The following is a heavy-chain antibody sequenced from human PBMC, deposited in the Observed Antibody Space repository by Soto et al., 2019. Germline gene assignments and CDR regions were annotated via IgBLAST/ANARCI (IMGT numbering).Heavy chain of an antibody. D-gene: IGHD6-19*01. CDR1: GGSISGHY. J-gene: IGHJ4*02. CDR3: ARVGSSGWSPDY. CDR2: IFYSGST. V-gene: IGHV4-59*11. Sequence: LTCTVAGGSISGHYWIWIRQSPGKGLEWIGYIFYSGSTNYNPSLKSRVTLSADTSKNQFSLRLSSVTAADTAVYYCARVGSSGWSPDYWGRGTLVTVSS.